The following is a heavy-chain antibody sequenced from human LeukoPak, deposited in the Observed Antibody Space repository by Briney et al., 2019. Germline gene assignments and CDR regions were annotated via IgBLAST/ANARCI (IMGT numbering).Heavy chain of an antibody. CDR3: AKDLQGCSSTSCYLGMDV. V-gene: IGHV3-30*04. CDR1: GFTFSSYA. J-gene: IGHJ6*04. D-gene: IGHD2-2*01. CDR2: ISYDGSNK. Sequence: PGGSLRLSCAASGFTFSSYAMHWVRQAPGKGLEWVAVISYDGSNKYYADSVKGRFTISRDNSKNTLYLQMNSLRAEDTAVYYCAKDLQGCSSTSCYLGMDVWGEGTTVTISS.